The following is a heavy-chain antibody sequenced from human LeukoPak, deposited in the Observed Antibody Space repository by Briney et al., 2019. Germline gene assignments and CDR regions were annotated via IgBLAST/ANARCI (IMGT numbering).Heavy chain of an antibody. Sequence: PGGSLRLSCAASGFTFSSYAMNWVRQAPGKGLEWVSYITNNGTTIYYADSVKGRFTISRDNAENSLYLQMNSLRAGDTALYYCARAEGRDGYNYYYYGMDVWGQGTKVIVS. J-gene: IGHJ6*02. CDR2: ITNNGTTI. D-gene: IGHD5-24*01. V-gene: IGHV3-48*03. CDR1: GFTFSSYA. CDR3: ARAEGRDGYNYYYYGMDV.